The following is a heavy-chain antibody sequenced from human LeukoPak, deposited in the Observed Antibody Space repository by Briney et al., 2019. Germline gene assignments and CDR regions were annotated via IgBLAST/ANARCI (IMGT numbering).Heavy chain of an antibody. CDR3: AKARPAIAARVGYYYGMDV. V-gene: IGHV3-30*02. Sequence: GGSLRLSCAASGFTFSSYGMHWVRQAPGKGLEWVAVIWYDGSNKYYADSVKGRFTISRDNSKNTLYLQMNTLRAEDTAVYYCAKARPAIAARVGYYYGMDVWGQGTTVTVSS. CDR2: IWYDGSNK. J-gene: IGHJ6*02. CDR1: GFTFSSYG. D-gene: IGHD6-6*01.